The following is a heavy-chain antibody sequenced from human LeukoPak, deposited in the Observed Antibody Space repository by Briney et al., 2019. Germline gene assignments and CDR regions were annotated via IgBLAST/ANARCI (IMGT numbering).Heavy chain of an antibody. V-gene: IGHV3-23*01. CDR3: AKRLTGYSSGWHDAFDI. D-gene: IGHD6-19*01. Sequence: GGSLRLPCAASGFTFSSYAMSWVRQAPGKGLDWVSAISGSGGSTYYADSVKGRFTISRDNSKNTLYLQMNSLRAEDTAVYYCAKRLTGYSSGWHDAFDIWGQGTMVTVSS. CDR1: GFTFSSYA. CDR2: ISGSGGST. J-gene: IGHJ3*02.